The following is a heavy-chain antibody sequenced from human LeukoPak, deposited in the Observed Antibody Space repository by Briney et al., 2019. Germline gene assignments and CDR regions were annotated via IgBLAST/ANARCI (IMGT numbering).Heavy chain of an antibody. CDR1: GLTFSVHY. CDR3: ANFFGDNFGF. D-gene: IGHD5-24*01. CDR2: SDTGANSYAT. J-gene: IGHJ4*02. Sequence: GGSLRLSCVASGLTFSVHYMDWVRQAPGKGLEWVGRSDTGANSYATKFAASVEGRFTISRDDSKNSVYLQMNSPKTEDTAVYYCANFFGDNFGFWGQGTLVTVSS. V-gene: IGHV3-72*01.